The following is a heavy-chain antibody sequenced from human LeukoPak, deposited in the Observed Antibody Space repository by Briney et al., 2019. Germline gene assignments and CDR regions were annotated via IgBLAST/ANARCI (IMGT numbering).Heavy chain of an antibody. D-gene: IGHD6-13*01. CDR1: GFTFSGQA. V-gene: IGHV3-23*01. CDR3: AKRGITAAAYYFDY. J-gene: IGHJ4*02. Sequence: GGSLRLSCAVSGFTFSGQAMSWVRQAPGKGLEWVSGISGSGYSTFYADSVKGRFTISRDISKNTLYLQMNSLRVEDTAVYYCAKRGITAAAYYFDYWGQGTLVTVSS. CDR2: ISGSGYST.